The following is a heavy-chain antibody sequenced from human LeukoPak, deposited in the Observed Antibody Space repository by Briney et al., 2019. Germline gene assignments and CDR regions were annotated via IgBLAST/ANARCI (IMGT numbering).Heavy chain of an antibody. J-gene: IGHJ4*02. CDR3: AKAYYDYVWGSYGTFDY. V-gene: IGHV3-64D*09. Sequence: PGGSLRLSCSASGFTFSSYAMHWVRQAPGKGLEYVSAISSNGGSTYYADSVKGRFTISRDNSKNTLYLQMSSLRAEDTAVYYCAKAYYDYVWGSYGTFDYWGQGTLVTVSS. CDR1: GFTFSSYA. CDR2: ISSNGGST. D-gene: IGHD3-16*01.